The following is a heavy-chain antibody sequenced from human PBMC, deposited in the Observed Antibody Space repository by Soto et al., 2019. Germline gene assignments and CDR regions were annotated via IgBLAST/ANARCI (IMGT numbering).Heavy chain of an antibody. J-gene: IGHJ4*02. Sequence: GGSLRLSCAASGFTFSSYGMHWVRQAPGKGLEWVAVIWYDGSNKYYADSVKGRFTISRDNSKNTLYLQMNSLRAEDTAVYYCAIEECSGGSCYLDSWGQGTLVTVSS. CDR1: GFTFSSYG. CDR3: AIEECSGGSCYLDS. CDR2: IWYDGSNK. D-gene: IGHD2-15*01. V-gene: IGHV3-33*01.